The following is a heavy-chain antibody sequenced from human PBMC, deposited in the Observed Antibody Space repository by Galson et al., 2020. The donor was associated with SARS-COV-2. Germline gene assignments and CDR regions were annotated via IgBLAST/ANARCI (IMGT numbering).Heavy chain of an antibody. CDR3: AKDRMRYDILTGYGY. D-gene: IGHD3-9*01. J-gene: IGHJ4*02. CDR1: GFTFSSYA. CDR2: ISGSGGST. V-gene: IGHV3-23*01. Sequence: GGSLRLSCAASGFTFSSYAMSWVRQAPGKGLEWVSAISGSGGSTYYADSVKGRFTISRDNSKNTLYLQMNSLRAEDTAVYYCAKDRMRYDILTGYGYWGQGTLVTVSS.